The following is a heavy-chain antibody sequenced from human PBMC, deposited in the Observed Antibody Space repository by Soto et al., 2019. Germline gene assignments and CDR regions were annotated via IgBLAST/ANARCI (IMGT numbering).Heavy chain of an antibody. CDR1: GYTFTANY. Sequence: ASVKVSCKPSGYTFTANYIHWVRQAPGQGLEWMGWISTNSGGTKFAQKFQGRVTMTRDTSISTGYMEVNGLRPDDTAVYYCARGVAASGRTGTVRYSFDIWGQGTMVTVSS. CDR3: ARGVAASGRTGTVRYSFDI. J-gene: IGHJ3*02. CDR2: ISTNSGGT. V-gene: IGHV1-2*02. D-gene: IGHD6-13*01.